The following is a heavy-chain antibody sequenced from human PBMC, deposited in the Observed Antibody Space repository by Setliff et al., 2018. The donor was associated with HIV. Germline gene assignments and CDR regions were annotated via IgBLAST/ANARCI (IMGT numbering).Heavy chain of an antibody. D-gene: IGHD1-26*01. J-gene: IGHJ3*02. V-gene: IGHV1-3*01. Sequence: ASVKVSCKASGYTFTSYAIHWVRQAPGQRLEWMGWINAGNGNTKYSQNFQGRITITRDTSASTVYMELSSLRSEDTAVYYCARDSEWGSYIFWTFDIWGQGTMVTVSS. CDR3: ARDSEWGSYIFWTFDI. CDR1: GYTFTSYA. CDR2: INAGNGNT.